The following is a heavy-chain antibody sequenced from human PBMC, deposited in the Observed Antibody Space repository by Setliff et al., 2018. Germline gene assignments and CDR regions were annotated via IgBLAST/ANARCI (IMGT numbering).Heavy chain of an antibody. D-gene: IGHD6-19*01. J-gene: IGHJ4*02. CDR2: IYSGGSRT. CDR3: AKDQRESTGWFKLFDY. CDR1: GFTFSNYA. Sequence: AGSLRLSCEASGFTFSNYAMGWVRQAPGKGLEWVSVIYSGGSRTYSADSVKGRFTIFRDTSRNTLHLQMNSLRAEDTAVYYCAKDQRESTGWFKLFDYWGQGVLVTVSS. V-gene: IGHV3-23*03.